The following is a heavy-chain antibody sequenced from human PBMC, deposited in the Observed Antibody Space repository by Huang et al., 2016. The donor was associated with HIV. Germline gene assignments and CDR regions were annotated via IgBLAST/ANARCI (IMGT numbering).Heavy chain of an antibody. V-gene: IGHV4-39*01. CDR3: ASSIAVAGTEFDP. CDR2: IYYSGST. J-gene: IGHJ5*02. D-gene: IGHD6-19*01. Sequence: QLQLQESGPGLVKPSETLSLTCTVSGGSISSSSYYWGWIRQPPGKGLGWIGSIYYSGSTYYNPSLKSRVTIAVDTSKNQFSLKLSSVTATDTAVYYCASSIAVAGTEFDPWGQGTLVTVSS. CDR1: GGSISSSSYY.